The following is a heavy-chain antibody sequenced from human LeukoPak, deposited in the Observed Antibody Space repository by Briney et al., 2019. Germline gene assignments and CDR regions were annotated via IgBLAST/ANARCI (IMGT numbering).Heavy chain of an antibody. D-gene: IGHD6-19*01. J-gene: IGHJ4*02. CDR1: GFIFSNYA. Sequence: GGSLRLSCAASGFIFSNYAMTWVRQAPGKGLEWVSLISGSGGSTFYADSVKGRFTISRDNSKNTLYLQMNSLRAEDTALYYCAGGQMFTSGGFDDWGQGTLVTVSS. CDR2: ISGSGGST. V-gene: IGHV3-23*01. CDR3: AGGQMFTSGGFDD.